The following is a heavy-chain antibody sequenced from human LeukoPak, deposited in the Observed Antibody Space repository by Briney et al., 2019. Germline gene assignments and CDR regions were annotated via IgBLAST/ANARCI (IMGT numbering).Heavy chain of an antibody. D-gene: IGHD5-24*01. CDR3: TTGGGWLTDY. CDR2: LHESGST. CDR1: GDSVASGGYY. J-gene: IGHJ4*02. Sequence: SETLSLTCTVSGDSVASGGYYWNWIRQSPGKGLEWIGFLHESGSTIYNASLKGRASISADTSRSQFSLRLTSVTAADTAVYFCTTGGGWLTDYWGRGTLVTVSS. V-gene: IGHV4-61*08.